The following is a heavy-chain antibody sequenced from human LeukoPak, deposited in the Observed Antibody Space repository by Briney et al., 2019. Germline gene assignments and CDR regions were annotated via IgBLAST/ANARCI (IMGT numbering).Heavy chain of an antibody. CDR1: VYTFTSYD. CDR2: MNPNSGNT. D-gene: IGHD3-16*01. J-gene: IGHJ4*02. Sequence: GASVNVSCKASVYTFTSYDINWVRQPTGQGREWMGWMNPNSGNTGYAHKLHGRVTMNRNHCISTDYMEPSSQKSEDTAVYYCVRCQRDWGRTFDYWGQGTLVTVPS. CDR3: VRCQRDWGRTFDY. V-gene: IGHV1-8*01.